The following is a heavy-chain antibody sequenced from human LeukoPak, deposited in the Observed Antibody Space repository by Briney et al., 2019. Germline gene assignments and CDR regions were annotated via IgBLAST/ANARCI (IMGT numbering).Heavy chain of an antibody. J-gene: IGHJ4*02. D-gene: IGHD3-3*01. V-gene: IGHV3-21*04. CDR2: ISSSSSYI. Sequence: GGSLRLSCAASGFTFSSYSMNWVRQAPGKGLEWVSSISSSSSYIYYADSVKGRFTISRDNAKNSLYLQMNSLRAEDTAVFYCARDQYDSWSRRGNFDSWGQGTLVIVSS. CDR1: GFTFSSYS. CDR3: ARDQYDSWSRRGNFDS.